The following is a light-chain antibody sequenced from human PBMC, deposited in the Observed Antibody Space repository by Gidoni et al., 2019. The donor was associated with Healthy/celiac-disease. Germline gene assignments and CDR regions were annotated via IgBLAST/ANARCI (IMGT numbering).Light chain of an antibody. J-gene: IGKJ3*01. V-gene: IGKV3-20*01. CDR1: QSVSSSY. CDR2: GAS. Sequence: EIVLTQSQGTLSLSPGERATLSCRASQSVSSSYLAWYQQKPGQAPRLLIYGASSRATGIPDRFSGSGSGTDFTLTISRLEPEDFAVYYCPQYGSSPPFTFGPGTKVDIK. CDR3: PQYGSSPPFT.